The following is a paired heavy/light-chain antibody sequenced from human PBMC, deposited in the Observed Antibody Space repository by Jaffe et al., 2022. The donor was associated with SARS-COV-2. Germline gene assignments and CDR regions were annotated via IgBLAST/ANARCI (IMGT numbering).Light chain of an antibody. CDR2: WAS. J-gene: IGKJ1*01. Sequence: DIVMTQSPDSLAVSLGERATINCKSSQSVLYSSNNKNYLAWYQQKPGQPPKLLIYWASTRESGVPDRFSGSGSGTDFTLTISSLQAEDVAVYYCQQYYSSPRTFGQGTKVEIK. CDR1: QSVLYSSNNKNY. CDR3: QQYYSSPRT. V-gene: IGKV4-1*01.
Heavy chain of an antibody. J-gene: IGHJ3*02. Sequence: QVQLVESGGGLVKPGGSLRLSCAASGFSFSDYYMSWIRQAPGKGLEWVSYISSSGSTKYYADSVKGRFTIFRDNAKNSLFLQMNSLRAEDTAVYYCASSTYYDILTGPLGAFDIWGQGTMVTVSS. V-gene: IGHV3-11*01. D-gene: IGHD3-9*01. CDR3: ASSTYYDILTGPLGAFDI. CDR1: GFSFSDYY. CDR2: ISSSGSTK.